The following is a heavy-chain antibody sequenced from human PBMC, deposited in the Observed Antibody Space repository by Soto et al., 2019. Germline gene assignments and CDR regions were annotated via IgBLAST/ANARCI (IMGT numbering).Heavy chain of an antibody. J-gene: IGHJ4*02. CDR3: VRGVVVVVGSTAENFDH. Sequence: GGSLRLSCVTSGFTFTKYSMNWVRQAPGKGLEWVSYISYSGETKYYADSLKGRYAISRDDAKNSVYLQMNSLRDEDTAFYYCVRGVVVVVGSTAENFDHWGQGALVTVSS. CDR2: ISYSGETK. V-gene: IGHV3-48*02. D-gene: IGHD2-15*01. CDR1: GFTFTKYS.